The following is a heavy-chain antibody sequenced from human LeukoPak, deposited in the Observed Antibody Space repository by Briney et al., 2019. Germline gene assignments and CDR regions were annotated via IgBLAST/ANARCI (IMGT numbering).Heavy chain of an antibody. CDR2: IQSGST. V-gene: IGHV3-66*01. CDR1: GFTVNNNH. J-gene: IGHJ4*02. Sequence: PGGSLRLSCAAPGFTVNNNHMSWVRQAPGKGLEWVSLIQSGSTHYADSVKGRFTISRDNSNNTLYLQMNSLRAEDTAVYYCARDRGDTSGWPIIDYWGQGTLVTVSS. D-gene: IGHD6-19*01. CDR3: ARDRGDTSGWPIIDY.